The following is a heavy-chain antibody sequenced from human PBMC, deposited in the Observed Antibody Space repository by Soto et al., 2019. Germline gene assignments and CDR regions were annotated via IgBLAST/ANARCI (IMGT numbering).Heavy chain of an antibody. J-gene: IGHJ4*02. CDR3: AKDGGHCSGVDCFFDT. CDR1: GFNFDAYA. CDR2: LKWNGDNV. Sequence: EVQLVESGGGLVQPGRSLRLSCAASGFNFDAYAMYWVRQAPGKGLEWVSGLKWNGDNVGYADSVRGRFTISRDNVKNSLYLQMNSLRVEDTAFYYCAKDGGHCSGVDCFFDTWGQGTLVTVSS. V-gene: IGHV3-9*01. D-gene: IGHD2-21*02.